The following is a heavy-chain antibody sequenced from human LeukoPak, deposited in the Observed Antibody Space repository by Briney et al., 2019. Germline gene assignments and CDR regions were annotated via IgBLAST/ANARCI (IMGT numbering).Heavy chain of an antibody. J-gene: IGHJ4*02. V-gene: IGHV3-48*02. CDR3: ARESSGSYYGY. CDR2: ISSSSRTI. Sequence: GGSLRLSCAVSGFTFSSYSMNWVRQAPGKGLEWVSYISSSSRTIYYADSVKGRFTISRDNAKNSPYLQMNSLRDEDTAVYYCARESSGSYYGYWGQGTLVTVSS. CDR1: GFTFSSYS. D-gene: IGHD1-26*01.